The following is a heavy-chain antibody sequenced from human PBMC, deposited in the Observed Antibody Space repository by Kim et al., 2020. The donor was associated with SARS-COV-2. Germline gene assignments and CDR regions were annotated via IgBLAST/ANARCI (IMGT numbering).Heavy chain of an antibody. CDR1: GGSISSSSYY. CDR2: IYYSGST. D-gene: IGHD3-10*01. V-gene: IGHV4-39*07. CDR3: ARNGGLRYGLSYYYYYGMDV. J-gene: IGHJ6*02. Sequence: SETLSLTCTVSGGSISSSSYYWGWIRQPPGKGLEWIGSIYYSGSTYYNPSLKSRVTISVDTSKNQFSLKLSSVTAADTAVYYCARNGGLRYGLSYYYYYGMDVWGQGTTVTVSS.